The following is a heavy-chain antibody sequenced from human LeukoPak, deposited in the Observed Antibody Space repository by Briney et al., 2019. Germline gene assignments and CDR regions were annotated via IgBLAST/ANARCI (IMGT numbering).Heavy chain of an antibody. Sequence: PSETLSLTCTVSGGSISSYYWSWIRQPAGKGLEWIGRIYTSGSTNYNPSLKSRVTMSVDTSKNQFSLKLSSVTAADTAVYYCARVDIVGATRDYYYYMDVWGKGTTVTISS. J-gene: IGHJ6*03. CDR2: IYTSGST. CDR3: ARVDIVGATRDYYYYMDV. D-gene: IGHD1-26*01. CDR1: GGSISSYY. V-gene: IGHV4-4*07.